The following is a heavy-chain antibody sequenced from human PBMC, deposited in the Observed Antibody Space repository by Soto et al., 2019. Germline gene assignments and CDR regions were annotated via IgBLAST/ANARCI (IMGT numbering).Heavy chain of an antibody. CDR3: ARAPISLATTRYYYYGMDV. Sequence: GASVKVSCKASGGTFSSYAISWVRQAPGQGLEWMGGIIPIFGTANYAQKFQGRVTITADESTSTAYMELSSLRSEDTAVYYCARAPISLATTRYYYYGMDVWGQGTTVTVSS. V-gene: IGHV1-69*13. D-gene: IGHD5-12*01. CDR1: GGTFSSYA. CDR2: IIPIFGTA. J-gene: IGHJ6*02.